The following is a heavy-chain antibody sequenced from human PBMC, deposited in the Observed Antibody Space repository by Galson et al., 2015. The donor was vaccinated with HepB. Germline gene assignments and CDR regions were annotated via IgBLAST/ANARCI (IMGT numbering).Heavy chain of an antibody. J-gene: IGHJ6*02. CDR2: IKQDGSET. D-gene: IGHD6-19*01. CDR3: ARFSRGGWSNYYYYGMDV. V-gene: IGHV3-7*03. Sequence: SLRLSCAASGFTFSSYWMSWVRQAPWKGLDWVANIKQDGSETYYLDSVKGRFTIYRDNAKNSLYLQMHSRRAEDTAVYYCARFSRGGWSNYYYYGMDVWGQGTTVTVYS. CDR1: GFTFSSYW.